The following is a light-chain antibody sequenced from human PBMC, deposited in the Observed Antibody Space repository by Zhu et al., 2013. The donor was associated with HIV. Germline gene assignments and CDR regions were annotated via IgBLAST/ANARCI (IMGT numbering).Light chain of an antibody. J-gene: IGKJ1*01. CDR3: QQRSNWPPWT. V-gene: IGKV3-15*01. Sequence: EIVMTQSPGTLTVSPGERATLSCRASQSVSSNFAWYQQKPGQSPRLLMYGATARATGLPARFSGSGSGTDFTLTISSLEPEDFAVYYCQQRSNWPPWTFGQGTKVEIK. CDR1: QSVSSN. CDR2: GAT.